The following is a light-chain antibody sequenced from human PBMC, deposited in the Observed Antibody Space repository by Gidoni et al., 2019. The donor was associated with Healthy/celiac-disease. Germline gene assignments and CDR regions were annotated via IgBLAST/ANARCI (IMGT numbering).Light chain of an antibody. CDR2: AAS. CDR1: QAINSH. J-gene: IGKJ4*01. V-gene: IGKV1-8*01. Sequence: AIRMTQSPSSFSASTGDRVTITCRASQAINSHLAWYQQKPGKAPKLLIYAASTLQSGVPSRFGGSGSGTDFTLTISCLQSEDFATYYCRQYYSYPLTFGGGTKVEIK. CDR3: RQYYSYPLT.